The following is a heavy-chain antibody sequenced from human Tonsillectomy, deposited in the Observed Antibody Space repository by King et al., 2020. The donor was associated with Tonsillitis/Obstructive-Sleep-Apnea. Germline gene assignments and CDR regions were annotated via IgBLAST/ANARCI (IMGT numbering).Heavy chain of an antibody. V-gene: IGHV4-59*01. CDR3: ARDHCSSTSCYGNYYYMDV. CDR2: IFYSGST. D-gene: IGHD2-2*01. CDR1: GGSISSYY. J-gene: IGHJ6*03. Sequence: QLQESGPGLVKPSETLSLTCTVSGGSISSYYWSWIRQPPRKGLEWIGYIFYSGSTNYNPPLKGRVTISVDTSKNQFSLKFSSVTAADTAVYYCARDHCSSTSCYGNYYYMDVWGKGTTVTVFS.